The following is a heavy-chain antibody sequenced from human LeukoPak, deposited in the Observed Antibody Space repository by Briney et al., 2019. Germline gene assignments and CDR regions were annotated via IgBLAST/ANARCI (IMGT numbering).Heavy chain of an antibody. CDR3: ARLTTVTLFDY. CDR1: GFTLDDYA. CDR2: ISWNSGSI. J-gene: IGHJ4*02. D-gene: IGHD4-17*01. Sequence: GGSLRLSCAASGFTLDDYAMHWVRQAPGKGLEWASGISWNSGSIGYADSVKGRFTISRDNAKNSLYLQMNSLRAEDTAVYYCARLTTVTLFDYWGQGTLVTVSS. V-gene: IGHV3-9*01.